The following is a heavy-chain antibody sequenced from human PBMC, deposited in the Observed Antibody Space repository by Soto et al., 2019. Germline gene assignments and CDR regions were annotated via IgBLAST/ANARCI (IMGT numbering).Heavy chain of an antibody. CDR3: ATLYGSGRFPLYYYGMDV. Sequence: QVQLQESGPGLVKPSQTLSLTCTVSGNSITSGSYYWSWIRQPPGKGLEWMGYIYFSGYTYYNPSLKSRITMSVDTPKNQFSLNLTSVTAADTAVYYCATLYGSGRFPLYYYGMDVWGQGTTVTVSS. CDR1: GNSITSGSYY. D-gene: IGHD3-10*01. CDR2: IYFSGYT. J-gene: IGHJ6*02. V-gene: IGHV4-31*03.